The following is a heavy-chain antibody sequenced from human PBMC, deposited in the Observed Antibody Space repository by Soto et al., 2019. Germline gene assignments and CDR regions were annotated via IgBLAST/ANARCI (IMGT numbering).Heavy chain of an antibody. Sequence: QVQLVQSGAEVKKPGASVKVSCKASGYTFTSYYMHWVRQAPGQGLEWMGIINPSGGSTSYAQKFQGRVTMTRDTSTSTVYMELSSLRSEDTAVYYCASASSHAYYFDYWGQGTLVTVSS. V-gene: IGHV1-46*01. CDR3: ASASSHAYYFDY. D-gene: IGHD6-6*01. CDR2: INPSGGST. CDR1: GYTFTSYY. J-gene: IGHJ4*02.